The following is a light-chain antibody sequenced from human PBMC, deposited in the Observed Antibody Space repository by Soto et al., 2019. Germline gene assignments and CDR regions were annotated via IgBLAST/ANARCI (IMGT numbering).Light chain of an antibody. CDR2: AAS. CDR3: QQSYSTPRT. CDR1: QSISSY. J-gene: IGKJ2*02. V-gene: IGKV1-39*01. Sequence: DIQMTQSPSSLSASVGDRVTITCRASQSISSYLNWYQQKPGKAPKLLIYAASSLQRGVPSRFSGSGSGTDFTLTISSLQPEDFATYYCQQSYSTPRTFGQGTKLEIK.